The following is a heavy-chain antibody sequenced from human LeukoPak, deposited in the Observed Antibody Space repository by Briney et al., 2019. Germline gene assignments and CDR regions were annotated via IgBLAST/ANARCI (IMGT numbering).Heavy chain of an antibody. Sequence: SVKVSCKASGGTFTSYAISWVRQAPGQGLEWMGGIIPIFGTANYAQKFQGRVTITTDESTSTAYMELSRLRSEDTPVYYCAIPAHPSCYYNWFDPWGQGTLVTVSS. D-gene: IGHD3-22*01. CDR2: IIPIFGTA. CDR3: AIPAHPSCYYNWFDP. CDR1: GGTFTSYA. V-gene: IGHV1-69*05. J-gene: IGHJ5*02.